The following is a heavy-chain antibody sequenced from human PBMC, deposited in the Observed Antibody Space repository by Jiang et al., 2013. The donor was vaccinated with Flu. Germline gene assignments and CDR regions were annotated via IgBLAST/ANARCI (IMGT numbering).Heavy chain of an antibody. D-gene: IGHD1-26*01. J-gene: IGHJ1*01. CDR2: ISSSSSYI. CDR1: FTFSSYS. CDR3: ARAVGAIG. V-gene: IGHV3-21*01. Sequence: FTFSSYSMNWVRQAPGKGLEWVSSISSSSSYIYYADSVKGRFTISRDNAKNSLYLQMNSLRAEDTAVYYCARAVGAIGWGQGTLVTVSS.